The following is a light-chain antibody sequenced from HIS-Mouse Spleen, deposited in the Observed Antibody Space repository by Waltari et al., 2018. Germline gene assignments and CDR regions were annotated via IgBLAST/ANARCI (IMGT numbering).Light chain of an antibody. V-gene: IGLV3-21*03. CDR1: NIGSQS. CDR3: QVWDSSSDHHVV. CDR2: DDS. J-gene: IGLJ2*01. Sequence: SYVLTQPPSVSVAPGKTARITCGGNNIGSQSVHLYQQKPGQAPVLVVYDDSDRPSGIPERFSGSNSGNTATLTISRVEAGDEADYYCQVWDSSSDHHVVFGGGTKLTVL.